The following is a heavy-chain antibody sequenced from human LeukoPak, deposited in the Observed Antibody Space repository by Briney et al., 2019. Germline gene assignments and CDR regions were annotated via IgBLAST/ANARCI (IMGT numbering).Heavy chain of an antibody. V-gene: IGHV4-59*01. Sequence: TSETLSLTCTVSGGSISSYYWSWIRQPPGKGLEWIGYIYYSGSTNYNPSLKSRVTISVDTSKNQFSLKLSSVTAADTAVYYCAISYDSSGYLDYWGQGTLVTVSS. CDR3: AISYDSSGYLDY. CDR2: IYYSGST. D-gene: IGHD3-22*01. CDR1: GGSISSYY. J-gene: IGHJ4*02.